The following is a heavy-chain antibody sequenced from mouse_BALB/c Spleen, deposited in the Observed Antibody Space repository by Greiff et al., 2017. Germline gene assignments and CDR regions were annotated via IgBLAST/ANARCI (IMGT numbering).Heavy chain of an antibody. CDR1: GYTFTSYW. V-gene: IGHV1-69*02. CDR3: TRKGYGSSYGYAMDY. Sequence: QVQLKQPGAELVRPGASVKLSCKASGYTFTSYWINWVKQRPGQGLEWIGNIYPSDSYTNYNQKFKDKATLTVDKSSSTAYMQLSSPTSEDSAVYYCTRKGYGSSYGYAMDYWGQGTSVTVSS. D-gene: IGHD1-1*01. CDR2: IYPSDSYT. J-gene: IGHJ4*01.